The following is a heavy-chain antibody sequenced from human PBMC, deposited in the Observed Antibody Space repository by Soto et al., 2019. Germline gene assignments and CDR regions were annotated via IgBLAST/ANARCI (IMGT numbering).Heavy chain of an antibody. CDR2: IYTTGSA. J-gene: IGHJ5*02. Sequence: QVQLQESGPGLVKPSETLSLTCAVSGVSIKTYYWSWIRKPAGKGLEWIGRIYTTGSANHNPSLKSRLTMSVDTSKNQVSLKLTSVTAADAGVYYCARDDYYDSNNWFDPWGQGILVTVSS. D-gene: IGHD3-9*01. CDR3: ARDDYYDSNNWFDP. CDR1: GVSIKTYY. V-gene: IGHV4-4*07.